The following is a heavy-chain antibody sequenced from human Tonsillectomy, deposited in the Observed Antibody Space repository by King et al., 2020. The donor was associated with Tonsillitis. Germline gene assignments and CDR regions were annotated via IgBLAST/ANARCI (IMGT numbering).Heavy chain of an antibody. CDR1: GFVFRDLG. CDR3: VKKGGSWAPFDS. Sequence: VQLVESGGGVVQPGTSLSLSCAPSGFVFRDLGMHWVRQAPGKGLEWVAVISNDGTNQDYVDSVKGRFIVSRDNSRNTLDLHMFSLRVEDTALYYCVKKGGSWAPFDSWGQGALVTVSS. J-gene: IGHJ4*02. V-gene: IGHV3-33*05. D-gene: IGHD7-27*01. CDR2: ISNDGTNQ.